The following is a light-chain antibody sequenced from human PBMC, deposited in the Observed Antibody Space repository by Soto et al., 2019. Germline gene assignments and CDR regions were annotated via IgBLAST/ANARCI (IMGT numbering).Light chain of an antibody. CDR1: QSVSSSY. J-gene: IGKJ1*01. CDR2: GAS. CDR3: QQYDSSRT. V-gene: IGKV3-20*01. Sequence: MVMTQSPATLSVSPGERATLSCRASQSVSSSYLAWYQQKPGQAPRLLIHGASSRATGIPDRFSGSGSGTDFTLTISRLGPEDFAVYYCQQYDSSRTFGQGTKVDIK.